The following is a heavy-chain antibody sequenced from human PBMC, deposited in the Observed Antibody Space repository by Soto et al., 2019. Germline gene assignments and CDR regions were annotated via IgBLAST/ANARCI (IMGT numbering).Heavy chain of an antibody. V-gene: IGHV3-23*01. CDR1: GFTFSSYA. D-gene: IGHD3-16*02. CDR3: AKDLMITFGGVIVPYYFDY. CDR2: ISGSGGST. Sequence: EVQLLESGGGLVQPGGSLRLSCAASGFTFSSYAMSWVRQAPGKGLEWVSAISGSGGSTYYADSVKGRFTISRDNSTNTLYLQMNSLSAEDTAVYYCAKDLMITFGGVIVPYYFDYWGQGTLVTVSS. J-gene: IGHJ4*02.